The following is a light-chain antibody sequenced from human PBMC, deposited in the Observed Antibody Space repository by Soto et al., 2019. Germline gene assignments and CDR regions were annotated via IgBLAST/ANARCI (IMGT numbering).Light chain of an antibody. J-gene: IGKJ4*01. Sequence: EIVLTQSPGTLSLSSGERATLSCRASQSVRSNYLAWYQQKPGQAPRLLIYGASSRATGIPDRFGVSGSGTDCTLTISRLEPEDFAVYYCQQYASSPLTFGGGTKVEIK. CDR3: QQYASSPLT. CDR1: QSVRSNY. V-gene: IGKV3-20*01. CDR2: GAS.